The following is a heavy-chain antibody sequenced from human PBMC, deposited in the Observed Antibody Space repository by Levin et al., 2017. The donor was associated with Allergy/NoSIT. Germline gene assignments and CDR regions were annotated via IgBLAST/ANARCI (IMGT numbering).Heavy chain of an antibody. CDR3: ARGITPRGYCSDNKCYSGAFDY. CDR1: GDSITGGGYS. D-gene: IGHD2-15*01. CDR2: IYQSGST. J-gene: IGHJ4*02. V-gene: IGHV4-30-2*01. Sequence: SETLSLTCAVSGDSITGGGYSWSWIRQPPGKGLEWIGYIYQSGSTYYNPSLKSRVTISVDRSKNQFSLKLSSLTAADTAVYYCARGITPRGYCSDNKCYSGAFDYWGQGTLVTVSS.